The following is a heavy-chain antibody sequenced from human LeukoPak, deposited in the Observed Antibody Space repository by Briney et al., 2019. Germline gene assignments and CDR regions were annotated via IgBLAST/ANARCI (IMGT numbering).Heavy chain of an antibody. CDR1: GGSFSGYY. V-gene: IGHV4-34*01. Sequence: PSETLSLTCAVYGGSFSGYYWSWIRQPPGKGLEWIGEINHSGSTNYNPSLKSRVTISVDTSKNQFSLKLSSVTAADTAVYYCAREGGENYYDSSGHFDYWGQGTLVTVSS. CDR3: AREGGENYYDSSGHFDY. J-gene: IGHJ4*02. CDR2: INHSGST. D-gene: IGHD3-22*01.